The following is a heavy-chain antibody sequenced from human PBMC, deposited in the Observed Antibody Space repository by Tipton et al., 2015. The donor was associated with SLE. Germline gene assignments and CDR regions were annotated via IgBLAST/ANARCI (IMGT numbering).Heavy chain of an antibody. CDR1: GFSFDDYA. J-gene: IGHJ4*02. CDR2: ISWNSGTV. D-gene: IGHD3-22*01. CDR3: AKGLGYYDSSGSD. Sequence: SLRLSCVASGFSFDDYAMHWVRQVPGKGLEWVSGISWNSGTVDYADSVKGRFTISRDNSKNTLYLQMNSLRAEDTAVYYCAKGLGYYDSSGSDWGQGTLVTVSS. V-gene: IGHV3-9*01.